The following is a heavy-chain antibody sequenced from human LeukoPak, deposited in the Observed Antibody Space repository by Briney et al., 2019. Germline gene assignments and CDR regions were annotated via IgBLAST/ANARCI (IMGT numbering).Heavy chain of an antibody. CDR2: IKEDGREK. V-gene: IGHV3-7*01. J-gene: IGHJ4*02. Sequence: PGGSLRLSCAASGFTFSTFWMGWVRQAPGKGLEWVANIKEDGREKYYVDSMKGRFTVSRDNAKNSLYLQMDSMRAEDTAVYYCARGGTFVSDYWGQGTLVTVSS. D-gene: IGHD1-1*01. CDR3: ARGGTFVSDY. CDR1: GFTFSTFW.